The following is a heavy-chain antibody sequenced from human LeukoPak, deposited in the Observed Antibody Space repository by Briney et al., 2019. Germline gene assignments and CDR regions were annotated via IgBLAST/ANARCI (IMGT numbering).Heavy chain of an antibody. V-gene: IGHV1-2*02. Sequence: ASVKVSCKASGYTFTGNYMHWVRQAPGQGLEWMGWINPNSGGTNYAQKFQGRVTMTRDTSISTAYMELSRLRSDDTAVYYCARDECSGGSCSYYYYYYMDVWGKGTTVTVSS. D-gene: IGHD2-15*01. CDR2: INPNSGGT. CDR1: GYTFTGNY. CDR3: ARDECSGGSCSYYYYYYMDV. J-gene: IGHJ6*03.